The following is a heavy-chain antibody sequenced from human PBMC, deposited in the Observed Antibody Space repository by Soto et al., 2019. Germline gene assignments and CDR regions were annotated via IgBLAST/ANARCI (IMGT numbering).Heavy chain of an antibody. J-gene: IGHJ5*02. D-gene: IGHD5-12*01. Sequence: EVQLVESGGGLVQPGRSLRLSCAASGFTFNDYAMHWVRQAPGKGLEWVSGISWNSGSIGYADSVKGRFTISRDNAKTSLYLQMNSLRAEDTALYYCAKAQYSAYDISGDNWFDPWGQGTLVTVSS. V-gene: IGHV3-9*01. CDR1: GFTFNDYA. CDR3: AKAQYSAYDISGDNWFDP. CDR2: ISWNSGSI.